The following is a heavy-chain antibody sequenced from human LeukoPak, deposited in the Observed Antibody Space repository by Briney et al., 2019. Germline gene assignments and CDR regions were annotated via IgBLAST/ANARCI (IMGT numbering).Heavy chain of an antibody. J-gene: IGHJ4*02. D-gene: IGHD3-22*01. CDR3: ARVRGYYDSSGYDY. Sequence: SETLSLTCTVSGGSIGSGSYYWSWIRQPAGKGLEWIGRIYTSGSTNYNPSLKSRVTISVDTSKNQFSLKLSSVTAADTAVYYCARVRGYYDSSGYDYWGQGTLVTVSS. V-gene: IGHV4-61*02. CDR1: GGSIGSGSYY. CDR2: IYTSGST.